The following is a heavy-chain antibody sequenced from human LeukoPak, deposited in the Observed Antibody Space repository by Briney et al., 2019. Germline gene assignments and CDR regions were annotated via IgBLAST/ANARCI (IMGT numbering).Heavy chain of an antibody. J-gene: IGHJ3*02. D-gene: IGHD3-10*01. Sequence: GGSLRLSCAASGFTFDDYSIHWDRQAPGRGLEWVSHISGDGSSTYYADSVKGRFTISRDNSKNSLYLQMNSLRTEDTALYYCARANMARGVDDAFDIWGQGTMVTVSS. CDR3: ARANMARGVDDAFDI. CDR2: ISGDGSST. V-gene: IGHV3-43*02. CDR1: GFTFDDYS.